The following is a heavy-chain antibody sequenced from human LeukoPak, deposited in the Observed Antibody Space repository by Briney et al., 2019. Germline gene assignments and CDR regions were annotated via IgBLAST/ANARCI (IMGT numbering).Heavy chain of an antibody. J-gene: IGHJ4*02. Sequence: ASVKVSCKVSVYTLTELSMHWVRQARGKGLEWMGGFDPVDGETIYAQKFQGRFTMTEDTSTDTAYMELSSLRSEDTAVYYCATDRAFKGYYYDSSGYYLGYWGQGTLVTVSS. CDR2: FDPVDGET. V-gene: IGHV1-24*01. CDR1: VYTLTELS. D-gene: IGHD3-22*01. CDR3: ATDRAFKGYYYDSSGYYLGY.